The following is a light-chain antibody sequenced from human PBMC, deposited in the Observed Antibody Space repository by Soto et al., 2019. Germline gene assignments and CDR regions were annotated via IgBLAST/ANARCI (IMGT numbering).Light chain of an antibody. CDR3: QSYNTSGSVV. Sequence: FMLTQPHSVSESPGKTVTISCTRSSGSIGDNYVQWYQQRPGRAPTTIIYEDNQRPSGVPGRFSGSIDRSSNSVSLTISGLETEDEADYYCQSYNTSGSVVVGGGTKLTVL. V-gene: IGLV6-57*04. CDR1: SGSIGDNY. J-gene: IGLJ3*02. CDR2: EDN.